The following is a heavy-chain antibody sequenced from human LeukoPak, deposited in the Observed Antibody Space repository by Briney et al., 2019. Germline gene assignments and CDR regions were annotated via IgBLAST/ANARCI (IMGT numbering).Heavy chain of an antibody. CDR3: ARDEDAF. J-gene: IGHJ4*02. V-gene: IGHV3-48*02. CDR1: GFTFDSYN. CDR2: ISSDSSTI. Sequence: GGSLRLSCVASGFTFDSYNMNWVRQAPGKGLEWVSYISSDSSTIFYADSVKGRFTISRDNVKNSLFLQLNSLRDEDTAVYYCARDEDAFGGQGTLVTVSS.